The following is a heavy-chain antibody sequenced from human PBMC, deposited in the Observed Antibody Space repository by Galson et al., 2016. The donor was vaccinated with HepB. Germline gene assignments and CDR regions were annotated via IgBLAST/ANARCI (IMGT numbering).Heavy chain of an antibody. CDR1: GGTFSSYA. CDR3: ARDQWSSMWQDNSNGMDV. J-gene: IGHJ6*02. Sequence: SVKVSCKASGGTFSSYAFSWVRQAPGQGLEWMGRIVPILGMSNYAQKFQGRVTITADKSTSTVNMELSSLRSEDTAVYYCARDQWSSMWQDNSNGMDVWGQGTTVIVSS. D-gene: IGHD6-19*01. CDR2: IVPILGMS. V-gene: IGHV1-69*04.